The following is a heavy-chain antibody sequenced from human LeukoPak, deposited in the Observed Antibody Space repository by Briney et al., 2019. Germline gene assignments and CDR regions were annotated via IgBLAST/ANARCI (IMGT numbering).Heavy chain of an antibody. CDR2: IIPIFGTA. V-gene: IGHV1-69*05. D-gene: IGHD4-11*01. CDR3: ARGGTVTSPHYYYYYMDV. Sequence: SVKVSCKASGGTFSSYAISWVRQAPGQGLEWMGRIIPIFGTANYAQKFQGRVTITTDESTSTAYMELSSLRSEDTAVYYCARGGTVTSPHYYYYYMDVWGKGTTVTVSS. CDR1: GGTFSSYA. J-gene: IGHJ6*03.